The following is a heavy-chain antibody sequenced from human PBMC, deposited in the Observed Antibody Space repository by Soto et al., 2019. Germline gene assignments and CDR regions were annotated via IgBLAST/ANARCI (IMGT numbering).Heavy chain of an antibody. CDR3: ARDPVPTHPGDYYDSSGYYQAFYGMDV. CDR2: ISSSGSTI. CDR1: GFTFSSYE. V-gene: IGHV3-48*03. J-gene: IGHJ6*02. Sequence: LRLSCAASGFTFSSYEMNWVRQAPGKGLEWVSYISSSGSTIYYADSVKGRFTISRDNAKNSLYLQMNSLRAEDTAVYYCARDPVPTHPGDYYDSSGYYQAFYGMDVWGQGTTVTVSS. D-gene: IGHD3-22*01.